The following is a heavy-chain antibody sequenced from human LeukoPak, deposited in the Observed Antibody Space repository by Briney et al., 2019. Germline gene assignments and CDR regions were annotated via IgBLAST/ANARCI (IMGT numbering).Heavy chain of an antibody. Sequence: GGSLRLSCEASGFTFSAYAMTWVRQAPGKGLEWVSGISGSGTNTYYADSVKGRFTISRDNSKNTLYLQMNSLRAEDTAAYYCAKGTYDSRGHFDYWGQGTLVSVSS. J-gene: IGHJ4*02. CDR1: GFTFSAYA. CDR2: ISGSGTNT. D-gene: IGHD3-22*01. CDR3: AKGTYDSRGHFDY. V-gene: IGHV3-23*01.